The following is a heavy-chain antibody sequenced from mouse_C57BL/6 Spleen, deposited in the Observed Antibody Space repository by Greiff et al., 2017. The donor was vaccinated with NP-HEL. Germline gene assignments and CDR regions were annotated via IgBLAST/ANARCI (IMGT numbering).Heavy chain of an antibody. CDR2: IDPETGGT. Sequence: QVHVKQSGAELVRPGASVTLSCKASGYTFTDYEMHWVKQTPVHGLEWIGAIDPETGGTAYNQKFKGKAILTADKSSSTAYMELRSLTSEDSAVYYCTRPLSTTVVTYFDYWGQGTTLTVSS. V-gene: IGHV1-15*01. CDR1: GYTFTDYE. J-gene: IGHJ2*01. CDR3: TRPLSTTVVTYFDY. D-gene: IGHD1-1*01.